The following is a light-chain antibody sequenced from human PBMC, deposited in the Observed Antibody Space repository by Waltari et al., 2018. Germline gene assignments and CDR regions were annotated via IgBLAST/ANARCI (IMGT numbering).Light chain of an antibody. Sequence: EIVLTQSPGTLSLSPGESAALSCRASQSVSSNYLAWYQQKPGQAPRLLIFGALSRATGIQDRFRGRGSGTDFTLTISGLEPEDFAVYYCQQYARSPITFGQGTKLEMK. CDR1: QSVSSNY. V-gene: IGKV3-20*01. CDR3: QQYARSPIT. CDR2: GAL. J-gene: IGKJ2*01.